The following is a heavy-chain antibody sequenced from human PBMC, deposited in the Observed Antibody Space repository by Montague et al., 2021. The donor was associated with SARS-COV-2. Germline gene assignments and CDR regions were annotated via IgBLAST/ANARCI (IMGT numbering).Heavy chain of an antibody. CDR2: IDWDGDK. CDR3: ARIWGATRGDAFDI. CDR1: GFSLSISGMC. Sequence: VKPTQTLTLTCTFSGFSLSISGMCVSWIRQPPGKALEWLALIDWDGDKYYSTSLKTRLTISKDTSKNQVVLTMTNMDPVDTATYYCARIWGATRGDAFDIWGQGTMVTVSS. D-gene: IGHD1-26*01. V-gene: IGHV2-70*01. J-gene: IGHJ3*02.